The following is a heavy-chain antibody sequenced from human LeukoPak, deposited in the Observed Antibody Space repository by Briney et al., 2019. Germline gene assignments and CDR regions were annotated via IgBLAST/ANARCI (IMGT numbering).Heavy chain of an antibody. V-gene: IGHV3-74*01. Sequence: GGSLRLSCAVSGFTLSSSWMHWVRQAPGKGLVWVSRINTGGSSTAYADSVKGRFTISRDNAENTLYLQMNSLRVEDTAVYYCAGPYSSAWANALDIWGQGTMVTVSS. CDR2: INTGGSST. CDR1: GFTLSSSW. J-gene: IGHJ3*02. CDR3: AGPYSSAWANALDI. D-gene: IGHD6-19*01.